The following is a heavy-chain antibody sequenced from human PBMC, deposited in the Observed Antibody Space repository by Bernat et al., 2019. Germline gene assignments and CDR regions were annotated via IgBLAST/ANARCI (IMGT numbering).Heavy chain of an antibody. CDR3: AKGVVQGVINPLGGYYMDV. J-gene: IGHJ6*03. Sequence: EVQLLESGGGLVQPGGSLRLSCAASGFTFSSYAMSWVRQASGKGLEWVSAISGSGGSTYYADSVKGRFTISRDNSKNTLYLQMNSLRAEDTAVYYCAKGVVQGVINPLGGYYMDVWGKGTTVTVSS. V-gene: IGHV3-23*01. CDR2: ISGSGGST. CDR1: GFTFSSYA. D-gene: IGHD3-10*01.